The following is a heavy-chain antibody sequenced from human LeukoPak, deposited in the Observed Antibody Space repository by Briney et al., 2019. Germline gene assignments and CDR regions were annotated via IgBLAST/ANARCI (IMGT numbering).Heavy chain of an antibody. CDR1: GFTFSSYG. Sequence: PGGSLRLSCAASGFTFSSYGMSWVRQAPGKGLEWVSAITASGTTTYYADSVKGRFTISRDKSKNTLYLQMNSLRVEETALYYCAKESYMNLLYSLYWWGQRGLGTVSS. D-gene: IGHD2-8*02. V-gene: IGHV3-23*01. J-gene: IGHJ4*02. CDR3: AKESYMNLLYSLYW. CDR2: ITASGTTT.